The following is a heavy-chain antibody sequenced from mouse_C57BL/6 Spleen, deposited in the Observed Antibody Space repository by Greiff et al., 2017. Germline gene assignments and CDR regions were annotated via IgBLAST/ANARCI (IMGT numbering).Heavy chain of an antibody. J-gene: IGHJ4*01. CDR3: ARGYDYDKDYAMDY. CDR2: IDPSGSYT. D-gene: IGHD2-4*01. V-gene: IGHV1-69*01. CDR1: GYTFTSYW. Sequence: VQLQQPGAELVMPGASVKLSCKASGYTFTSYWMHWVKQRPGQGLEWIGEIDPSGSYTTYNPTFKGKSTLTVDKSSSTAYMQLSSLTSEDSAVYYCARGYDYDKDYAMDYWGQGTSVTVSS.